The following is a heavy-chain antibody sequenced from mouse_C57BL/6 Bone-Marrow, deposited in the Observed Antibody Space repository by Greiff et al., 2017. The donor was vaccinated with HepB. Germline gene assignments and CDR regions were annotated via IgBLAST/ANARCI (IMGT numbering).Heavy chain of an antibody. V-gene: IGHV1-72*01. CDR1: GYTFTSYW. J-gene: IGHJ4*01. CDR3: ARSDYGSSSGDAMDY. Sequence: QVQLKQPGAELVKPGASVKLSCKASGYTFTSYWMHWVKQRHGRGLEWIGRIDPNSGGTKYNEKFKSKATLTVDKPSSTAYMQRSSLTSEDSSVYYWARSDYGSSSGDAMDYWGQGTSVTVSS. CDR2: IDPNSGGT. D-gene: IGHD1-1*01.